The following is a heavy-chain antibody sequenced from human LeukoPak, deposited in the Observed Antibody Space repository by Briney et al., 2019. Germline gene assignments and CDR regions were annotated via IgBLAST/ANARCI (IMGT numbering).Heavy chain of an antibody. J-gene: IGHJ4*02. Sequence: GASVKVSCKASGYTFTSYDINWVRQAPGQGLEWMGWINPNRGGTNYAQKLQGRVTMTTDTSTSTAYMELRSLRSDDMAVYYCASSLQDYDFWSGSPGDYWGQGTLVTVSS. V-gene: IGHV1-18*03. D-gene: IGHD3-3*01. CDR2: INPNRGGT. CDR3: ASSLQDYDFWSGSPGDY. CDR1: GYTFTSYD.